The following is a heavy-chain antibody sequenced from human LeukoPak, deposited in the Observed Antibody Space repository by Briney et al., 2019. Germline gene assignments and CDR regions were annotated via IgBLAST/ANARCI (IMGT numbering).Heavy chain of an antibody. D-gene: IGHD1-26*01. CDR3: AKWDAYCFDS. CDR2: ITGGGNT. Sequence: GGSLRLSCAASGFTFSSYGMSWVRQAPGKGLEWVSSITGGGNTFYADSAKGRFTISRDNSKSTLYLQMNSLRVEDTAVYYCAKWDAYCFDSWGQGTLVTVSS. CDR1: GFTFSSYG. V-gene: IGHV3-23*01. J-gene: IGHJ4*02.